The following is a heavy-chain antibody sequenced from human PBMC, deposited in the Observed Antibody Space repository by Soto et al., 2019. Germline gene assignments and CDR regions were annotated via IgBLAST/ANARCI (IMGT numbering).Heavy chain of an antibody. J-gene: IGHJ4*02. CDR1: GGSISSGGYY. D-gene: IGHD3-9*01. CDR3: ARVPTDYDILPGYQADY. CDR2: IYYSGST. V-gene: IGHV4-31*03. Sequence: SETLSPTCTVSGGSISSGGYYWSWVRQHPGKGLEWIGYIYYSGSTYYNPSLKSRVTISVDTSKNQFSLKLRSVTAADTAVYYCARVPTDYDILPGYQADYWGQGTMVTVAS.